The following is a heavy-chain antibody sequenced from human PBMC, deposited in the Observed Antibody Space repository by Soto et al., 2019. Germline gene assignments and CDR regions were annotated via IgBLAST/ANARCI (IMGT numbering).Heavy chain of an antibody. D-gene: IGHD6-13*01. Sequence: QVQLVESGGGVVQPGRSLRLSCAASGFTFSSYAMHWVRQAPGKGLEWVAVISYDGSNKYYADSVKGRFTISRDNSKNTLYLQMNSLRAEDTAVYYCAREDSSPVYYYYGMDVW. CDR2: ISYDGSNK. CDR1: GFTFSSYA. J-gene: IGHJ6*01. CDR3: AREDSSPVYYYYGMDV. V-gene: IGHV3-30-3*01.